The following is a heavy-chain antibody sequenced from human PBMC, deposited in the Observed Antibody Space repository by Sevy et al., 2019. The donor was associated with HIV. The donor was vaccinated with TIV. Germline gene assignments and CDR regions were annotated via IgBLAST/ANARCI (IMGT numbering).Heavy chain of an antibody. CDR3: ARGENFWTASYYFDY. CDR1: GYSFTSYW. Sequence: GESLKISCKGSGYSFTSYWIGWVRQMPGKGLEWMGIIYPGDSDTRYSPSFQGQVTISADKSISTAYLQWSSLKASDTAMYYCARGENFWTASYYFDYWGQGTLVTVSS. J-gene: IGHJ4*02. CDR2: IYPGDSDT. D-gene: IGHD3-3*01. V-gene: IGHV5-51*01.